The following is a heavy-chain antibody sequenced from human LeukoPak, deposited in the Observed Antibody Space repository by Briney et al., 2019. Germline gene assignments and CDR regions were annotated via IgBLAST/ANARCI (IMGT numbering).Heavy chain of an antibody. V-gene: IGHV1-8*01. Sequence: ASVKVSCKASGYTFTSYDINWVRQATGQGLEWMGWMNPNSGNTGYAQKFQGRVTMTRNTSISTAYMELSGLRSEDTAVYYCARGQLWSPYYYYYMDVWGKGTTVTVSS. CDR3: ARGQLWSPYYYYYMDV. J-gene: IGHJ6*03. D-gene: IGHD5-18*01. CDR1: GYTFTSYD. CDR2: MNPNSGNT.